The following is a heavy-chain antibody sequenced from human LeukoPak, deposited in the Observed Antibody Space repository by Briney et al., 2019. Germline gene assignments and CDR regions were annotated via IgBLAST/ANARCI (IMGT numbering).Heavy chain of an antibody. Sequence: SETLSLTCAISGDSVSTNSAAWNWIRQSPSRGLEWLGRTCYRSKWYNDYAVSVKSRISINPDTSKNQFSLQLDSVTPEDTAVYYCARSAAAAFDYWGQGTLVTVSS. D-gene: IGHD6-25*01. CDR1: GDSVSTNSAA. V-gene: IGHV6-1*01. CDR2: TCYRSKWYN. J-gene: IGHJ4*02. CDR3: ARSAAAAFDY.